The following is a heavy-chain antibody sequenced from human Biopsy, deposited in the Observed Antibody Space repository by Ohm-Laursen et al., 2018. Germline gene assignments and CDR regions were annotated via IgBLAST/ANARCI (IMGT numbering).Heavy chain of an antibody. V-gene: IGHV4-61*01. J-gene: IGHJ4*02. CDR3: ARGMRSSGWPYFDS. Sequence: GTLSLTWTVSGDSLTSGPENWSWIRQSPGQGLEYIGFIYSGGNTNYNPSLKNRVTMSVDTSKNQFYLKLYSVTAADTAVYYCARGMRSSGWPYFDSWGQGTLVTVSS. D-gene: IGHD6-19*01. CDR2: IYSGGNT. CDR1: GDSLTSGPEN.